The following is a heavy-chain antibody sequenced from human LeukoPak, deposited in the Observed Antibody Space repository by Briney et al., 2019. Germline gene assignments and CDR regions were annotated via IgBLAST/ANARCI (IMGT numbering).Heavy chain of an antibody. CDR2: IYHSGST. J-gene: IGHJ5*02. D-gene: IGHD3-22*01. CDR1: GYSISSGYY. Sequence: SETLSLTCAVSGYSISSGYYWGWIRQPPGKGLEWIGSIYHSGSTYYNPSLKSRVTISVDTSKNQFSLKLSSVTAADTAVYCCARQEHYYDSSGYYYHWGQGTLVTVSS. CDR3: ARQEHYYDSSGYYYH. V-gene: IGHV4-38-2*01.